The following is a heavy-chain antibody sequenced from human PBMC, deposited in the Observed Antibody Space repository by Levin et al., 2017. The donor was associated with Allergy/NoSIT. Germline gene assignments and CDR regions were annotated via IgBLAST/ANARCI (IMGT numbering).Heavy chain of an antibody. CDR3: ARGVSYYDILTGYHTDFDY. Sequence: GESLKISCAASGFSFSSYGMHWVRQAPGKGLEWVAVIWYDGSNEYYADSVRGRFTISRDTSKSTLYLQMNSLRAEDTAVYYCARGVSYYDILTGYHTDFDYWGQGTLVTVSS. V-gene: IGHV3-33*01. J-gene: IGHJ4*02. CDR2: IWYDGSNE. D-gene: IGHD3-9*01. CDR1: GFSFSSYG.